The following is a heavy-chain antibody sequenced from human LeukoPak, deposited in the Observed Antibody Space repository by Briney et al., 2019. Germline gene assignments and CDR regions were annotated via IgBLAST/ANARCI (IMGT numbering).Heavy chain of an antibody. CDR1: GFTFSSFG. J-gene: IGHJ4*02. V-gene: IGHV3-33*06. CDR3: AKGRGTTVTAAANY. D-gene: IGHD4-17*01. Sequence: GGSLRLSCAASGFTFSSFGMHWVRQAPGKGLEWVAVIWYDASNKYYADSVKGRFTISRDNSKNTLFLQFNSLRADDTAVYYCAKGRGTTVTAAANYWGQGTLVTVSS. CDR2: IWYDASNK.